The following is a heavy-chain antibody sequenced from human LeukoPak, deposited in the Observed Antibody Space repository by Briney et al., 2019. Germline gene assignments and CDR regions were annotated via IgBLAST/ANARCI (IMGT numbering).Heavy chain of an antibody. J-gene: IGHJ4*02. CDR3: AKDGAWIQFGS. CDR1: GFTFRSHG. CDR2: ISPNGVIT. Sequence: GRSLRLSCAASGFTFRSHGMSWVRQAPGKGLEWVSGISPNGVITYYADSVKGRFTISRDNSKGTVYLQMNSLRPEDTAIYYCAKDGAWIQFGSWGRGTLVTVSS. V-gene: IGHV3-23*01. D-gene: IGHD5-24*01.